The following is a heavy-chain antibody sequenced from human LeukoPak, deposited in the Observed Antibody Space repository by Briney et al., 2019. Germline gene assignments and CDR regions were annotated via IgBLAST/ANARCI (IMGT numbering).Heavy chain of an antibody. J-gene: IGHJ4*02. V-gene: IGHV1-2*02. CDR2: INPNSGGT. CDR3: ARDNTELMWIQPYFDY. D-gene: IGHD5-18*01. CDR1: GYIFTGYY. Sequence: ASVKVSCKASGYIFTGYYMHWVRQAPGQGLEWLGWINPNSGGTNYAQKFQGRVTMTRDTSISTAYMELSRLRSDDTAVYYCARDNTELMWIQPYFDYWGQGTLVTVSS.